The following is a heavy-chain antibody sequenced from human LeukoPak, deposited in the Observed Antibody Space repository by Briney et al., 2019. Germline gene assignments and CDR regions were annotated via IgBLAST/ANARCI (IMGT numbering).Heavy chain of an antibody. V-gene: IGHV4-59*12. J-gene: IGHJ4*02. D-gene: IGHD3-22*01. CDR1: GGSISSYY. CDR3: AREGSSGYYPYLDY. CDR2: IYSSGNT. Sequence: SETLSLTCTVSGGSISSYYWSWIRQPPGKGLEWIGYIYSSGNTNYNPSLKSRVTMSVDTSKNQFSLKLSSVTAADTAVYFCAREGSSGYYPYLDYWGQGTLVTVSS.